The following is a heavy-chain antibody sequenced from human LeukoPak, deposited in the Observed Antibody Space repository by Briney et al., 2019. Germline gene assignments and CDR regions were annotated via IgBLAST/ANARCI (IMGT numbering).Heavy chain of an antibody. V-gene: IGHV3-33*01. D-gene: IGHD2/OR15-2a*01. Sequence: GGSLRLSCAASGFTFSSYGMHWVRQAPGKGLEWVALIWYDGSNKYYADSVKGRLTISRDNPKNTLYLQMNSLRAEDTAVYYCAREGPRGNSQFDYWGQGTLVTVSS. J-gene: IGHJ4*02. CDR2: IWYDGSNK. CDR3: AREGPRGNSQFDY. CDR1: GFTFSSYG.